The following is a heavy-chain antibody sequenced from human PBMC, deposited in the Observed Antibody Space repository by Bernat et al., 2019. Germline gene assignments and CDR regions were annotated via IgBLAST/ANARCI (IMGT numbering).Heavy chain of an antibody. V-gene: IGHV1-69*01. CDR1: GGTFSSYA. Sequence: QVQLVQSGAEVKKPGSSVKVSCKASGGTFSSYAISWVRQAPGQGLEWMGGIIPIFGTANYAQKFQGRVTITADESTSTAYMELSSLRSEDTAVYYCAVLTTVTTFAYFDYWGQGQWSPSLQ. D-gene: IGHD4-17*01. J-gene: IGHJ4*02. CDR2: IIPIFGTA. CDR3: AVLTTVTTFAYFDY.